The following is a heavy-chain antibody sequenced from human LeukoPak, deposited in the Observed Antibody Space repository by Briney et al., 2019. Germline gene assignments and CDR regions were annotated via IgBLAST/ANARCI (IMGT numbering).Heavy chain of an antibody. V-gene: IGHV4-34*01. D-gene: IGHD6-13*01. Sequence: SETLSLTCSVSGGSLSSYYWSWLGQPPGKGVEGIGEINHSASTNYNPSLKSRVTISVHTSKNQFSLKLSSVTAADTAVYYCARGTPFSSSWYYWGQGTLVTVSS. CDR1: GGSLSSYY. CDR2: INHSAST. J-gene: IGHJ4*02. CDR3: ARGTPFSSSWYY.